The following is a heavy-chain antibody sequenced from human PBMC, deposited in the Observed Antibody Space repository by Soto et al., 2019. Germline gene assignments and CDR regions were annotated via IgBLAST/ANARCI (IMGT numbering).Heavy chain of an antibody. CDR3: ASGWMAAFDN. Sequence: PSDTLSLTCNVLGDSIKTHYWSWIRQPPGKGLEWIGYIYYSGSTLYNPSLKRRVTISVDTAKNQFSLRLNSLTAADTAVYYCASGWMAAFDNWGQGTLVTVS. J-gene: IGHJ4*02. CDR1: GDSIKTHY. CDR2: IYYSGST. V-gene: IGHV4-59*11. D-gene: IGHD2-2*03.